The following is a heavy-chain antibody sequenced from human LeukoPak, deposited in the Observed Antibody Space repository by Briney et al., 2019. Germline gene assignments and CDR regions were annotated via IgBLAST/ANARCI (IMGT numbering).Heavy chain of an antibody. D-gene: IGHD3-3*01. CDR1: GYTFTSYY. CDR3: ARDRAPPIYYDFWSGSGMDV. CDR2: INPSGGST. J-gene: IGHJ6*02. Sequence: GASVKVSCKASGYTFTSYYMHWVRQAPGQGLEWMGIINPSGGSTSYAQKFQGRVTMTRDTSTSTVYMELGSLRSEDTAVYYCARDRAPPIYYDFWSGSGMDVWGQGTTVTVSS. V-gene: IGHV1-46*01.